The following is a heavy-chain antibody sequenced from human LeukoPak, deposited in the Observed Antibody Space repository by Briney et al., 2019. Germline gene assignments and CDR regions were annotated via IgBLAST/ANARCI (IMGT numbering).Heavy chain of an antibody. CDR3: ARVRLHYGSGGYRRWRYGMDV. Sequence: SETLSLTCAVYGGSFSGYDWSWIRQPPGKGLEWIGEINDSGSTNYNPSLKSRVTISVDTSKNQFSLKLSSVTAAETAVYYCARVRLHYGSGGYRRWRYGMDVWGQGTTVTVSS. J-gene: IGHJ6*02. CDR1: GGSFSGYD. CDR2: INDSGST. D-gene: IGHD3-10*01. V-gene: IGHV4-34*01.